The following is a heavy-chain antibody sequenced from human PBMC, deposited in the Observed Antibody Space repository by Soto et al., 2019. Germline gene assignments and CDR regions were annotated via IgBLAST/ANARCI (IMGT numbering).Heavy chain of an antibody. CDR2: ISYDGSNK. CDR3: AKDLVGANIIGAH. Sequence: GGSLRLSCAASGFTFSSYGMHWVRQAPGKGLEWVAVISYDGSNKYYADSVKGRFTISRDNSKNTLYLQMNSLRAEDTAVYYCAKDLVGANIIGAHWGQGTLVTVSS. D-gene: IGHD1-26*01. J-gene: IGHJ4*02. V-gene: IGHV3-30*18. CDR1: GFTFSSYG.